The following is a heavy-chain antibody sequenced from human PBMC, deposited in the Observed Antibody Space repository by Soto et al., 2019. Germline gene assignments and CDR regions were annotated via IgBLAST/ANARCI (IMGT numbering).Heavy chain of an antibody. CDR2: IYYSGST. V-gene: IGHV4-59*01. D-gene: IGHD6-19*01. Sequence: QVQLQESGPGLVKPSETLSLTCTVSGGSISSYYWSWIRQPPGKGLEWIGYIYYSGSTNYNPSLTSRVTISVDTSKNQFSLKLSSVTAADTAVYYCARDSPSIAVAGAPYYWGQGTLVTVSS. CDR3: ARDSPSIAVAGAPYY. J-gene: IGHJ4*02. CDR1: GGSISSYY.